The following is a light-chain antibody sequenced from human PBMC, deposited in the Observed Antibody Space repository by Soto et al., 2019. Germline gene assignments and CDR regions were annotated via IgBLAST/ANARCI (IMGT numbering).Light chain of an antibody. CDR1: QTVYNGF. Sequence: ENVLTQSPGTLSLSPGERATLSCRASQTVYNGFLAWYQQKPGQAPRLLIYGASNRATGIPDRFSGSGSGTDFTLTISNLEPEDFAVYYCQQYVSSPRTFGQGTKVEI. V-gene: IGKV3-20*01. J-gene: IGKJ1*01. CDR3: QQYVSSPRT. CDR2: GAS.